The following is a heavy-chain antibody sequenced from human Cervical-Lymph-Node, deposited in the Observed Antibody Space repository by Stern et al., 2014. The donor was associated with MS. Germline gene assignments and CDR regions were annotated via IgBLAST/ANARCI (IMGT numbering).Heavy chain of an antibody. CDR1: DYSITTSHW. CDR2: IYYSGRT. V-gene: IGHV4-28*01. D-gene: IGHD1-26*01. Sequence: VQLQESGPGLVKPSDTLSLTCAVSDYSITTSHWWGWIRQPPGKGLEWIGYIYYSGRTHYNPSLRSRVTMSVDTSKNQFPLKLSSVTAVDTAVYYCARAFYTGSYSGGDAFDIWGQGTLVTVSS. J-gene: IGHJ3*02. CDR3: ARAFYTGSYSGGDAFDI.